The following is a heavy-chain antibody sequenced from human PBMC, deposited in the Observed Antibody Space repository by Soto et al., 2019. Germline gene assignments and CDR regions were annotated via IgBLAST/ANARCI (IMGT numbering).Heavy chain of an antibody. D-gene: IGHD4-17*01. V-gene: IGHV3-48*01. CDR2: ISSSSSTI. CDR1: GFTFSTYS. J-gene: IGHJ2*01. Sequence: GGSLRLSCAASGFTFSTYSMGWVRQPPGKGLEWVSHISSSSSTIYYADSVKGRFTISRDNAKNSLYLQMDSLRVEDTVVYYCARDRNGDYVGYFDLWGRGTLVTVSS. CDR3: ARDRNGDYVGYFDL.